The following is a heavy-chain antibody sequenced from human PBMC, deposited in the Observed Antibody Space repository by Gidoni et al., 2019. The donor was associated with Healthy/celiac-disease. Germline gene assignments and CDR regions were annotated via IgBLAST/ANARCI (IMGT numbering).Heavy chain of an antibody. CDR3: ARGSYSSSWPLFDY. CDR2: IYHSGST. CDR1: GGSLSSSNW. D-gene: IGHD6-13*01. Sequence: QVQLQESGPGLVKPSGTLSLTCAVPGGSLSSSNWSSWVRQPPGKGLEWIGEIYHSGSTNYTPSLKSRYTISVNKSKNQFSLKLSSVTAADTAVYYCARGSYSSSWPLFDYWGQGTLVTVSS. J-gene: IGHJ4*02. V-gene: IGHV4-4*02.